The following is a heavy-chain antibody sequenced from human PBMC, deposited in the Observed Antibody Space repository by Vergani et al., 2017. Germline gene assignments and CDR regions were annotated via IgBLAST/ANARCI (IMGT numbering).Heavy chain of an antibody. CDR2: IYTSGST. CDR3: ARARGIRVGTWFDP. D-gene: IGHD3-16*01. V-gene: IGHV4-61*02. CDR1: GGSISSGSYY. Sequence: QVQLQESGPGLVKPSQTLSLTCTVSGGSISSGSYYWSWIRQPAGKGLEWIGRIYTSGSTNYNHSLKSRVTISVDTSKNQFSLKLSSGTAADTAVYYCARARGIRVGTWFDPWGQGTLVTVSS. J-gene: IGHJ5*02.